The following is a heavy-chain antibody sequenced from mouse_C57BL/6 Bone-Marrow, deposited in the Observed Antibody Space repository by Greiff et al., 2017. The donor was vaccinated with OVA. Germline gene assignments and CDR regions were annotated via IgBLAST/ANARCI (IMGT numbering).Heavy chain of an antibody. CDR1: GYTFTSYW. J-gene: IGHJ1*03. CDR3: ANYGNYGTWYFDV. V-gene: IGHV1-69*01. CDR2: IDPSDSYT. Sequence: MESCKASGYTFTSYWMHWVKQRPGQGLEWIGEIDPSDSYTNYNQKFKGKSTLTVDKSSSTAYMQLSSLTSEDSAVYYCANYGNYGTWYFDVWGTGTTVTVSS. D-gene: IGHD2-1*01.